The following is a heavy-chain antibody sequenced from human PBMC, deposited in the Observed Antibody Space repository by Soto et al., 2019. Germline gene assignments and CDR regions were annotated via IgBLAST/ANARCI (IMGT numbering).Heavy chain of an antibody. D-gene: IGHD3-9*01. CDR2: IYYSGMT. Sequence: SETLSLTCTVSGGSISSTNHYWGWIRQPPGKGLEWIGDIYYSGMTRYNPSLKSRVTISVDTSKNQFSLKLTSVTAADTALYYCAREDYYDTGYYVVWGQGTQVTVSS. J-gene: IGHJ4*02. CDR3: AREDYYDTGYYVV. V-gene: IGHV4-39*07. CDR1: GGSISSTNHY.